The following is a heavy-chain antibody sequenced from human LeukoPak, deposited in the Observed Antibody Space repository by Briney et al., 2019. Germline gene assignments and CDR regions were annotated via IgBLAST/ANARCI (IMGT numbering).Heavy chain of an antibody. CDR1: GGSISSYY. V-gene: IGHV4-59*08. CDR2: MYDGATT. J-gene: IGHJ5*02. Sequence: SESLSLTWTVAGGSISSYYGGSSRQPPGKGLGWIGYMYDGATTNYNPSLKSRVTLSVDTSKTQSSPNTSSVTAADPAVYYCARTGFRWFDPWGKGTKVTVSS. CDR3: ARTGFRWFDP. D-gene: IGHD1-1*01.